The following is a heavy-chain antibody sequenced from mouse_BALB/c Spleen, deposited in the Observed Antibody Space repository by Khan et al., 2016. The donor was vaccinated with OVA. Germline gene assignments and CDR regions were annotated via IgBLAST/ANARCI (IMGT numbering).Heavy chain of an antibody. J-gene: IGHJ3*01. CDR3: ADHLTGSFAD. CDR2: ISSGGDYT. CDR1: GFTFSSYS. Sequence: VELVESGGDLVKPGGSLKLSCAASGFTFSSYSMSWVRQTPDTRLEWVASISSGGDYTYYPDSVKGRFTISRYNAKNTLYLQMSDLKSEDTAMDYCADHLTGSFADWGQGTLVTVSA. V-gene: IGHV5-6*01. D-gene: IGHD4-1*01.